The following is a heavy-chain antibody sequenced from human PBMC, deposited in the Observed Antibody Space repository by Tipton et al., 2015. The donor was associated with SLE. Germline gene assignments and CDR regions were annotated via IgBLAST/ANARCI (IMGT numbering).Heavy chain of an antibody. CDR2: LYAGGST. D-gene: IGHD6-19*01. CDR3: ARGVAERLGLDF. J-gene: IGHJ4*02. CDR1: GVSISTSRYY. V-gene: IGHV4-39*07. Sequence: TLSLTCSVSGVSISTSRYYWGWIRQSPGQGLEWVGSLYAGGSTYFHPSLKSRVTMSVDPSKMQFSLNLNSVTAADTALYFCARGVAERLGLDFWGQGSLVTVSS.